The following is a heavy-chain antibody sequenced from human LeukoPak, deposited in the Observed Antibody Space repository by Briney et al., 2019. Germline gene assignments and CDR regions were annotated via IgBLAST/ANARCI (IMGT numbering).Heavy chain of an antibody. J-gene: IGHJ3*02. Sequence: GGSLRLSCAAPGFTFSSYSMNWVRQAPGKGLEWVSSISSSSSYIYYADSVKGRFTISRDNAKNSLYLQMNSLRAEDTAVYYCARTPLGVSGAFDIWGQGTMVTVSS. CDR3: ARTPLGVSGAFDI. CDR2: ISSSSSYI. V-gene: IGHV3-21*01. D-gene: IGHD1-26*01. CDR1: GFTFSSYS.